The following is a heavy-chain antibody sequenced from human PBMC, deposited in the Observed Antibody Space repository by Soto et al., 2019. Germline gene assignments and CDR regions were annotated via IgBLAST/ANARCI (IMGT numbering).Heavy chain of an antibody. CDR3: AREGRTIFGVVLFYGGNYFDY. D-gene: IGHD3-3*01. Sequence: SQTLSLTCAISGDSVSSNSAALNWIRQSPSRGLEWLGRTYYRSKWYNDYAVSVKSRITINPDTSKNQFSLQLNSVTPEDTAVYYCAREGRTIFGVVLFYGGNYFDYWGQGTLVTVSS. CDR1: GDSVSSNSAA. J-gene: IGHJ4*02. CDR2: TYYRSKWYN. V-gene: IGHV6-1*01.